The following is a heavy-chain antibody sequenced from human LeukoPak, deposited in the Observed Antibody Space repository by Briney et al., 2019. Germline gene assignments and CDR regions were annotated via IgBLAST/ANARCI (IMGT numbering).Heavy chain of an antibody. J-gene: IGHJ4*02. CDR2: ISSDGNTK. Sequence: RGSLRLSCAATGFNFRRYAMHWVPQAPGTGLYSVAVISSDGNTKYYAESVKGRFNMSRENSTNTLYMQMNSLRSGDTAAPYCTRDLSSNGRRDYFDSWGQGTLVTVSS. D-gene: IGHD1-26*01. CDR3: TRDLSSNGRRDYFDS. CDR1: GFNFRRYA. V-gene: IGHV3-30-3*01.